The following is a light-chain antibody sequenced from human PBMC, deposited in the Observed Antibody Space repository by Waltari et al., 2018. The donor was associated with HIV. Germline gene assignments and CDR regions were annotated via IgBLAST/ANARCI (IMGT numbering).Light chain of an antibody. CDR3: CSYASYSTFHVV. Sequence: QSALTQPASVSGSPGQSIAISCTGASSDVGSYNLFSWYQQPPGKAPKLMIYAVTKGPSGVSDRVSGSKSGNTASLTISGLQAEDEAEYYCCSYASYSTFHVVFGGGTKLTVL. CDR1: SSDVGSYNL. V-gene: IGLV2-23*02. CDR2: AVT. J-gene: IGLJ2*01.